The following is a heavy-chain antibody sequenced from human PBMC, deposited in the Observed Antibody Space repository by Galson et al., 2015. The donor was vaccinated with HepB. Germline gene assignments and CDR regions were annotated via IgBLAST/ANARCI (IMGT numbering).Heavy chain of an antibody. CDR2: ITNDGSDE. CDR1: GFTFSSYG. Sequence: CAASGFTFSSYGMHWVRQAPGKGLEWVAFITNDGSDEYYVDSVKGRFTISRDNSKITVYLEMNSLRADDTAVYYCAKGSGVGAPPFDYWGQGTLVTVSS. V-gene: IGHV3-30*02. J-gene: IGHJ4*02. CDR3: AKGSGVGAPPFDY. D-gene: IGHD1-26*01.